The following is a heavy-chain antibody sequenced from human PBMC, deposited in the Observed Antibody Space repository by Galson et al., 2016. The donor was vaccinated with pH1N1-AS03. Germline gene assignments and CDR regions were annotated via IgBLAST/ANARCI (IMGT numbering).Heavy chain of an antibody. J-gene: IGHJ4*02. Sequence: LRLSCAASGFTFDDYAMHWVRQVPGKGLEWVSGISWNSGSTAYVDSVKGRFTISKDNAKNSLYLQMNSLRADDTAFYYCAVSGAPSIAVAGRWLDSWGQGTLVTVSS. CDR1: GFTFDDYA. CDR3: AVSGAPSIAVAGRWLDS. D-gene: IGHD6-19*01. CDR2: ISWNSGST. V-gene: IGHV3-9*01.